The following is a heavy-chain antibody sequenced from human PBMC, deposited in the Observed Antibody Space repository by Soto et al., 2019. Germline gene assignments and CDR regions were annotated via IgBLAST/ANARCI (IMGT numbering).Heavy chain of an antibody. CDR3: ARQGFGELPGLVDV. D-gene: IGHD3-10*01. CDR2: MGYNGFT. J-gene: IGHJ6*02. Sequence: QVQLQESGPGLVKPSETLSLTCTISGGPMNNYYCSWFRQPRGQGLEWIGYMGYNGFTRYNPSLRRRVAISLDPAKNQFSLHLSSVTAADTALYYCARQGFGELPGLVDVWGQGITVTVSS. CDR1: GGPMNNYY. V-gene: IGHV4-59*08.